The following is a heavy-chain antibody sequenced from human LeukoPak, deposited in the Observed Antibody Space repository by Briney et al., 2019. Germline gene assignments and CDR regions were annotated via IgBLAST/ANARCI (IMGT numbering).Heavy chain of an antibody. CDR1: GGSISSYY. D-gene: IGHD3-10*01. CDR2: IYYSGST. J-gene: IGHJ4*02. Sequence: SETLSLTCTVSGGSISSYYWSWIRQPPGKGLEWIGYIYYSGSTNYNPSLKSRVTISVDTSKNQFSLKLSSVTAADTAVYYCARQGSYLGDYWGQGSLVTVSS. CDR3: ARQGSYLGDY. V-gene: IGHV4-59*08.